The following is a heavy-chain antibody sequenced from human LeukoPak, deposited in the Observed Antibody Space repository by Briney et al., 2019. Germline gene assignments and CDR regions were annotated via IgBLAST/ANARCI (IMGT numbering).Heavy chain of an antibody. J-gene: IGHJ5*02. V-gene: IGHV5-51*01. CDR1: GYSFTNYW. CDR2: IYPGDSNT. D-gene: IGHD3-22*01. Sequence: GESLKISCKGSGYSFTNYWIAWVRQMPGKGLEWMGSIYPGDSNTRYGPSFQGQVTISADKSISTAYLQWSSLKASDTAMYFCARDDSSYLYNWLDPWGQGTLVTVSP. CDR3: ARDDSSYLYNWLDP.